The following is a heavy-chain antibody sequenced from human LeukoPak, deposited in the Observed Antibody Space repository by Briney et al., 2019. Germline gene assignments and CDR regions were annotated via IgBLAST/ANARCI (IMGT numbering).Heavy chain of an antibody. D-gene: IGHD3-10*01. J-gene: IGHJ4*02. Sequence: ASETLSLTCTVSGDSISSYFWTWIRQPAGKGLEWIGRIYTSGSTNYNPSPKSRVTMSVDTSKNQFSLKLSSVTAADTAVYYCARERPSYYYGSGGGLDYWGQGTLVTVSS. V-gene: IGHV4-4*07. CDR2: IYTSGST. CDR1: GDSISSYF. CDR3: ARERPSYYYGSGGGLDY.